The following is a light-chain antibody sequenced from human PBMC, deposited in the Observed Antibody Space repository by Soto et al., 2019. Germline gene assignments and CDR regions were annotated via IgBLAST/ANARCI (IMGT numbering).Light chain of an antibody. J-gene: IGKJ1*01. CDR2: GAS. Sequence: EIVLTQSPGTLSLSPGERATLSCRASQSVSSSYLAWYKQKPGQAPKLIIYGASSRATGTPDRFSGSGSGTDFTLTISRLEPEDFAVYYCQQYGSSPVTFGQRTKVEIK. CDR1: QSVSSSY. V-gene: IGKV3-20*01. CDR3: QQYGSSPVT.